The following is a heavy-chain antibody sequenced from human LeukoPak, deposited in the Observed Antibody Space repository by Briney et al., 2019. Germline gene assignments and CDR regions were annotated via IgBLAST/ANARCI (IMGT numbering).Heavy chain of an antibody. CDR2: IKQDGSEK. D-gene: IGHD3-10*01. CDR1: GFTFNSYW. CDR3: ARDREVALFYFDY. Sequence: QSGGSLRLFCAASGFTFNSYWMGWVRQAPGKGLEWVANIKQDGSEKYYVDSVKGRFTISRDNTKNSLFLQMNSLRAEDTAVYYCARDREVALFYFDYWGQGTLVTVSS. V-gene: IGHV3-7*01. J-gene: IGHJ4*02.